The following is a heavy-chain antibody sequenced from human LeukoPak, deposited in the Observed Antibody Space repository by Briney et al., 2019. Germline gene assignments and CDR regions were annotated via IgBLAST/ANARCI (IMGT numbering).Heavy chain of an antibody. J-gene: IGHJ5*02. V-gene: IGHV3-23*01. CDR2: ISGSGGST. CDR1: GFTFSSYA. D-gene: IGHD6-13*01. Sequence: GGSLRLSCAASGFTFSSYAMSWVRQAPGKGLEWVSAISGSGGSTYYADSVKGRFTISRDNSKNTLYLQMNSLRAEDTDVYYCAKPPRRYSSSHKVPTWGQGTLVTVSS. CDR3: AKPPRRYSSSHKVPT.